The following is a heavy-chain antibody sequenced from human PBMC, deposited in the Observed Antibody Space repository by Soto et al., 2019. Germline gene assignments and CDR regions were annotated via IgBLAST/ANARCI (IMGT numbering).Heavy chain of an antibody. CDR2: INPSGGST. CDR3: ARDPAMVRGVIENAFDI. Sequence: QVQLVQSGAEVKKPGASVKVSCKASGYTFTSYYMHWVRQAPGQGLEWMGIINPSGGSTSYAQKFQGRATMTRDTSTSTVYMELISLRSEDTAVYYCARDPAMVRGVIENAFDICGQVTMVTVSS. CDR1: GYTFTSYY. V-gene: IGHV1-46*01. J-gene: IGHJ3*02. D-gene: IGHD3-10*01.